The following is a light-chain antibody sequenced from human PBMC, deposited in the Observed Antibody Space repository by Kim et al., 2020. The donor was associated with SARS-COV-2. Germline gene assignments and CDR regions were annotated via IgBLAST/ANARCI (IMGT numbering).Light chain of an antibody. CDR2: SAS. V-gene: IGKV1-39*01. Sequence: SSVGDRVIITCRASQHIFRYLNWYQQKPGTVPKLLIYSASTLQSGVPARFSGSGSGTDFSLTISSLQPDDFATYYCLQTFSTPLTFGGGTKVDIK. CDR1: QHIFRY. J-gene: IGKJ4*01. CDR3: LQTFSTPLT.